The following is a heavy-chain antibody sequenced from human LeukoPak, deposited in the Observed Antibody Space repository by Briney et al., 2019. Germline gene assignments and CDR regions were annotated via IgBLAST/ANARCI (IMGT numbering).Heavy chain of an antibody. D-gene: IGHD6-13*01. CDR3: ARDLIAAANFDY. V-gene: IGHV4-59*12. J-gene: IGHJ4*02. Sequence: SETLSLTCTVSGGSISSYYWSWIRQPPGKGLEWIGSIYYSGSTYYNPSLKSRVTISVDTSKNQFSLKLSSVTAADTAVYYCARDLIAAANFDYWGQGTLVTVSS. CDR2: IYYSGST. CDR1: GGSISSYY.